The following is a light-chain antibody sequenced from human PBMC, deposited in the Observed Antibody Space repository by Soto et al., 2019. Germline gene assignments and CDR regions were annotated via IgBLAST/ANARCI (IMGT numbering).Light chain of an antibody. Sequence: QSALTQPRSLSGSPGQSVTISCTGTSSDVGGYNYVSWYQQHPGKAPKLMIYDVSKWPSGVPDRFSGSKSGNTASLTISGLQAEDEADYYCCSYAGSSWVFGGGTKLTVL. CDR3: CSYAGSSWV. CDR1: SSDVGGYNY. CDR2: DVS. V-gene: IGLV2-11*01. J-gene: IGLJ2*01.